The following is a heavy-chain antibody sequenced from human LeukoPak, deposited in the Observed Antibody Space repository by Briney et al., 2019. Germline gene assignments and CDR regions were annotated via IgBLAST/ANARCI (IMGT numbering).Heavy chain of an antibody. CDR3: TRGIVVVPAAMGLGYYYGMDV. D-gene: IGHD2-2*01. CDR1: GFTFGDYA. CDR2: IRSKAYSGTT. J-gene: IGHJ6*02. Sequence: GGSLRLSCTASGFTFGDYAMSWFRQAPGKGLEWVGFIRSKAYSGTTEYAASVKGRFTISRDDSKSIAYLQMNSLKTEDTAVYYCTRGIVVVPAAMGLGYYYGMDVWGQGTTVTVSS. V-gene: IGHV3-49*03.